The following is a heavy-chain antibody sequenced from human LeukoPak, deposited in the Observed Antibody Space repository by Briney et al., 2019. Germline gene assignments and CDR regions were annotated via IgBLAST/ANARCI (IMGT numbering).Heavy chain of an antibody. J-gene: IGHJ4*02. CDR1: GFTFSSYA. V-gene: IGHV3-23*01. Sequence: PGGSLRLSCAASGFTFSSYAMSWVRQAPGKGLEWVSAISGSGGSTYYADSVKGRLTIFRDNSKNTLYLQMNSLRAEDTAVYYCAKEYYDSSGYYPLNYWGQGTLVTVSS. CDR3: AKEYYDSSGYYPLNY. D-gene: IGHD3-22*01. CDR2: ISGSGGST.